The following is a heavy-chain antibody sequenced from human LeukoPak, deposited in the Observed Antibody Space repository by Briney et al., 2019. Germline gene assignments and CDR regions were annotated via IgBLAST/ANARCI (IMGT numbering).Heavy chain of an antibody. V-gene: IGHV3-7*01. CDR1: GFTFSRFW. D-gene: IGHD3-10*02. CDR3: AELGITMIGGV. Sequence: GGSLRLSCAASGFTFSRFWMSWVRQAPGKGLEWVASIDQDERTIRYVDSVRGRFTISRDNAKNSLYLQMNSLRAEDTAVYYCAELGITMIGGVWGKGTTVTISS. CDR2: IDQDERTI. J-gene: IGHJ6*04.